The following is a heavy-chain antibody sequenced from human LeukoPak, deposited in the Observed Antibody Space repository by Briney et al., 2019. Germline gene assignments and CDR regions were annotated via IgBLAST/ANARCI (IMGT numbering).Heavy chain of an antibody. CDR1: GGSFSGYY. Sequence: PSETLSLTCAVYGGSFSGYYWSWIRQPPGKGLEWIGYISYSAITNYNPALKSRVTISIDTSKNQFSLKLSSVTAADTAVYYCARGVNWIDPWGQGTLVTVSS. CDR3: ARGVNWIDP. V-gene: IGHV4-34*01. CDR2: ISYSAIT. J-gene: IGHJ5*02.